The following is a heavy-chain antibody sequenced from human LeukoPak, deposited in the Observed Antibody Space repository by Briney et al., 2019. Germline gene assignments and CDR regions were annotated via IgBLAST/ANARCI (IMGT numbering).Heavy chain of an antibody. V-gene: IGHV4-59*01. CDR1: GGSINSFY. D-gene: IGHD3-10*01. CDR3: ARLARLTLIRGVIGYHSLDV. J-gene: IGHJ6*04. Sequence: SETLSLTCTVSGGSINSFYWSWIRQPPGGGLEWIGYIYYSGSTNYNPSLKSRVTMSVDASKNQFSLWLSSVTAADTAVYYCARLARLTLIRGVIGYHSLDVWGRGTKVTVSS. CDR2: IYYSGST.